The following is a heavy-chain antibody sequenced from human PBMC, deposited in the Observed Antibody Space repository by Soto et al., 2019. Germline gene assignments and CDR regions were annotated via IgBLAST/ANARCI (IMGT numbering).Heavy chain of an antibody. V-gene: IGHV3-30-3*01. J-gene: IGHJ4*02. CDR1: GFTLSTYA. Sequence: QVQVVESGGGVVQPGRSLRLSCAASGFTLSTYAMHWVRQAPGKGLEWLAVISYDGSRTHYAGSMEGRFTISRDTSKKTLYLQIKSLRPEETAIYFCGSDQNSGYYRTADYWGQGTLVTVSS. D-gene: IGHD3-22*01. CDR3: GSDQNSGYYRTADY. CDR2: ISYDGSRT.